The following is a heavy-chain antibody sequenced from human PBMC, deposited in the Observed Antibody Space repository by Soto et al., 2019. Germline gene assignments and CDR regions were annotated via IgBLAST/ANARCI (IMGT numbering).Heavy chain of an antibody. V-gene: IGHV1-69*01. CDR2: IIPIFGTA. D-gene: IGHD2-21*02. CDR3: ARDLYCGGDCSHGFDY. Sequence: QVQLVQSGAEVKKPGSSVKVSCKASGGTFSSYAISWVRQAPGQGLEWMGGIIPIFGTANYAQKFQGRVTITADESTSTAYMELSSLRSEDTDVYYCARDLYCGGDCSHGFDYWGQGTLVTVSS. J-gene: IGHJ4*02. CDR1: GGTFSSYA.